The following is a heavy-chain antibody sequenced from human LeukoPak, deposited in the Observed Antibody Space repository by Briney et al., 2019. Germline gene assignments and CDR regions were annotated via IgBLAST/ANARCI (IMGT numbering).Heavy chain of an antibody. J-gene: IGHJ6*03. CDR3: ATLRSGGDINGVYYYYFYMDV. CDR2: FDPEDGET. CDR1: GYTLTELS. V-gene: IGHV1-24*01. Sequence: ASVKVSCKVSGYTLTELSMHWVRQAPGKGLEWMGGFDPEDGETFYALNFQGRVVMTEDTSANTAYMELSSLRSEDTAVYYCATLRSGGDINGVYYYYFYMDVWGKGTTVTVSS. D-gene: IGHD6-25*01.